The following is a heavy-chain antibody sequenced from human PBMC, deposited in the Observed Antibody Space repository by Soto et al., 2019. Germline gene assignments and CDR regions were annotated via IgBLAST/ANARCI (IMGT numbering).Heavy chain of an antibody. V-gene: IGHV3-9*01. CDR2: ISWNSGSI. J-gene: IGHJ2*01. Sequence: EVQLVESGGGLVQPGRSLRLSCAASGFTFDDYAMHWVRQAPGKGLEWVSGISWNSGSIGYADSVKGRFTISRDNAKNSLYLQMNSLRAEDTALYYCAKGSYGDTYWYFDLWGRGTLVTVSS. CDR3: AKGSYGDTYWYFDL. CDR1: GFTFDDYA. D-gene: IGHD4-17*01.